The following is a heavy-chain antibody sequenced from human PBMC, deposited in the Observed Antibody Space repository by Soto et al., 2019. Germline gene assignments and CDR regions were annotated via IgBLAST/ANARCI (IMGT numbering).Heavy chain of an antibody. Sequence: GESLKISCKGSGYSFTSYWIGWVRQMPGKGLEWMGIIYPGDSDTRYSPSFQGQVTISADKSISTSRNQVVLTLTNVGPVDTATYYCAHSRFEILTGPFDSWGQGTLVTVSS. CDR2: IYPGDSDT. V-gene: IGHV5-51*01. J-gene: IGHJ5*01. D-gene: IGHD3-9*01. CDR3: TYYCAHSRFEILTGPFDS. CDR1: GYSFTSYW.